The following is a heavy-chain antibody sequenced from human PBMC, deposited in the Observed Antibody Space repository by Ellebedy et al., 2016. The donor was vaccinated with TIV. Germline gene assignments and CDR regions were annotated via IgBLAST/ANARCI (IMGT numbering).Heavy chain of an antibody. CDR3: ARDPRRSHFDY. CDR1: GYTFTSYY. J-gene: IGHJ4*01. Sequence: AASVKVSCKASGYTFTSYYMNWVRQPPGQGLEWMGIINPSGGSTSYAQKFQGRVTMTRDTSTSTVYMELSSLRSEDTAVYYCARDPRRSHFDYWGQGTLVTVSS. V-gene: IGHV1-46*01. CDR2: INPSGGST. D-gene: IGHD6-19*01.